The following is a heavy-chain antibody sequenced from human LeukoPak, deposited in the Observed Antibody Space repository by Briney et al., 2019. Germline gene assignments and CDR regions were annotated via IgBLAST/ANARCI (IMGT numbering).Heavy chain of an antibody. CDR1: GGSFSGYY. CDR2: INHSGST. J-gene: IGHJ6*02. Sequence: SETLSLTCAVYGGSFSGYYWSWIRQPPGKGLEWIGEINHSGSTNYNPSLKSRVTISVDTSKNQFSLKLSSVTAADTAVYYCAEVGYCSSTSCSRPGGMDVWGQGTTVTVSS. CDR3: AEVGYCSSTSCSRPGGMDV. D-gene: IGHD2-2*01. V-gene: IGHV4-34*01.